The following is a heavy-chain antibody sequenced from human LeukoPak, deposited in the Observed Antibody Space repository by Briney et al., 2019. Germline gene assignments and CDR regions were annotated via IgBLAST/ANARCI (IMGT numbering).Heavy chain of an antibody. D-gene: IGHD1-26*01. CDR2: IKSKTNSYAT. CDR3: TRLHLG. V-gene: IGHV3-73*01. Sequence: GGSLRLSCAASGFTFSTYAMTWVRQASGKGLDWVGHIKSKTNSYATIYSASVKGRFTISRDDSKNTAYLQMNSLKTEETAVYYCTRLHLGWGQGTLVTVSS. J-gene: IGHJ4*02. CDR1: GFTFSTYA.